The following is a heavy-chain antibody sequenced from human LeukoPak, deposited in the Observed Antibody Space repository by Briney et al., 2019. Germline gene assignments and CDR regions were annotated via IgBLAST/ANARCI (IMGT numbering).Heavy chain of an antibody. CDR2: IYTSGGT. Sequence: PSETLSLTCTVSGGSISSGNYYWSWIRQPAGKGLEWSGRIYTSGGTNYNPSLKSRLTLSLDTSKNQFSVKLSSVTAADTAVYYCARDHRESFYDFWSAFDPWGQGTLVTVSS. D-gene: IGHD3-3*01. CDR1: GGSISSGNYY. CDR3: ARDHRESFYDFWSAFDP. V-gene: IGHV4-61*02. J-gene: IGHJ5*02.